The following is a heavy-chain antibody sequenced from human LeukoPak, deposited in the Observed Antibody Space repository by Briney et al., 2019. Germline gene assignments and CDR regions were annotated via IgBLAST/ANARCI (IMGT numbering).Heavy chain of an antibody. Sequence: SETLSLTCTVSGGSISSGGYHWSWIRQHPGKGLEWIGYIYYSGSTYYNPSLKSRVTISVDTSKNQFSLKLSSVTAADTAVYYCARGRTRVRYFDLWGRGTLVTVSS. V-gene: IGHV4-31*03. D-gene: IGHD2-2*01. CDR3: ARGRTRVRYFDL. CDR2: IYYSGST. CDR1: GGSISSGGYH. J-gene: IGHJ2*01.